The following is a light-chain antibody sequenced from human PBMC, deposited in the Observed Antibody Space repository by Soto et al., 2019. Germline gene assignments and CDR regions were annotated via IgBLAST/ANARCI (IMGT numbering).Light chain of an antibody. J-gene: IGLJ3*02. CDR1: SSNIGAGYG. V-gene: IGLV1-40*01. Sequence: QSVLTQPPSVSGAPGQRVTISCTGSSSNIGAGYGVHWYQQLPGTAPKLLIYANNNRPSGVPDRFSGSKSGTSASLAITGRQAEDEAEYYCQSYDSSLSGWVFGGGTKLTVL. CDR3: QSYDSSLSGWV. CDR2: ANN.